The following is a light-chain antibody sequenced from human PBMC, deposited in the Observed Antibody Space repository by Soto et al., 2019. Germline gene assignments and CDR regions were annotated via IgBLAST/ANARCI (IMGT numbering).Light chain of an antibody. CDR3: QQNYSTPWT. CDR2: TAS. J-gene: IGKJ1*01. Sequence: DIQMTQSPSSLSASVGDRVTITCRASQSINKDVNWYQQKPGKAPELLIYTASSLQGGVPSRFSGSASGTDFTLTISSLQPGDFATYFCQQNYSTPWTFGQGTRVDI. CDR1: QSINKD. V-gene: IGKV1-39*01.